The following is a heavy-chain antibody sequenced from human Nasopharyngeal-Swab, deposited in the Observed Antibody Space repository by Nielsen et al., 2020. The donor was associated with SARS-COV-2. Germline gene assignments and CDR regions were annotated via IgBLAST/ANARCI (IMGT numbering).Heavy chain of an antibody. V-gene: IGHV3-21*01. Sequence: GESLKISCEASGFTFSSYSMNWVRQAPGKGLEWVSSISSSSSYIYYADSVKGRFTISRDNAKNSLYLQMNSLRAEDTAVYYCARHLPLRFLEWLFPDYFDYWGQGTLVTVSS. CDR2: ISSSSSYI. CDR3: ARHLPLRFLEWLFPDYFDY. D-gene: IGHD3-3*01. J-gene: IGHJ4*02. CDR1: GFTFSSYS.